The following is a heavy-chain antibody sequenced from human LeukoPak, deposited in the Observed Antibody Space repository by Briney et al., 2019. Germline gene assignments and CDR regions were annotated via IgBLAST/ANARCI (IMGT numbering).Heavy chain of an antibody. V-gene: IGHV3-48*04. J-gene: IGHJ5*02. CDR2: ISSSGSTI. CDR1: GFTFSSYS. Sequence: SGGSLRLSCAVSGFTFSSYSMNWVRQAPGKGLEWVSYISSSGSTIYYADSVKGRFTISRDNAKNSLYLQMNSLRAGDTAVYYCARGPHQIPVAGTWGTGPYNWFDPWGQGTLVTVSS. CDR3: ARGPHQIPVAGTWGTGPYNWFDP. D-gene: IGHD6-19*01.